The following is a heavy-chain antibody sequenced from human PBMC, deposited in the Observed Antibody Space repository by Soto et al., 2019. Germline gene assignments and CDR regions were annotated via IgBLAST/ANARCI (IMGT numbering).Heavy chain of an antibody. CDR3: ARDWAVTYYYYGMDV. D-gene: IGHD6-19*01. Sequence: PGGSLRLSCAASGFTFSSYSMNWVRQAPGRGLEWVSSISSSSSYIYYADSVKGRFTISRDNAKNSLYLQMNSLRAEDTAVYYCARDWAVTYYYYGMDVWGQGTTVTVSS. CDR2: ISSSSSYI. CDR1: GFTFSSYS. V-gene: IGHV3-21*01. J-gene: IGHJ6*02.